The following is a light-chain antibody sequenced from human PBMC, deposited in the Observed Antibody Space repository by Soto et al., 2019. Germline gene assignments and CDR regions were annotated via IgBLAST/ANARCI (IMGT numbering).Light chain of an antibody. CDR1: QSLSGNY. J-gene: IGKJ1*01. CDR3: HQCDSSPWT. CDR2: GAS. Sequence: EIVLTQSPGTLSLSPGERATLSCRASQSLSGNYLAWYQQKPGQAPRLLIYGASSRATGIPDRLSGSGSGTDFTLTISRLEPEDFAVFYCHQCDSSPWTFGQGTKVDIK. V-gene: IGKV3-20*01.